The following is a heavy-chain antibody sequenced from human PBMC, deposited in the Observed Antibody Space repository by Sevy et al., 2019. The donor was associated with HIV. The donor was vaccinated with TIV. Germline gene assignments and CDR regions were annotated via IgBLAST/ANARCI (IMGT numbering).Heavy chain of an antibody. J-gene: IGHJ4*02. CDR1: GFIFGDYG. CDR3: TGWGRSPSIFDY. D-gene: IGHD3-16*01. V-gene: IGHV3-49*04. Sequence: GGSLRLSCTASGFIFGDYGMSWVRQAPGKGLEWIAFFKSKIHGGTTENAASVKGRFTISRDDSKNIVYLQMSNLKTEDTAVYYCTGWGRSPSIFDYWGQGTLVTVSS. CDR2: FKSKIHGGTT.